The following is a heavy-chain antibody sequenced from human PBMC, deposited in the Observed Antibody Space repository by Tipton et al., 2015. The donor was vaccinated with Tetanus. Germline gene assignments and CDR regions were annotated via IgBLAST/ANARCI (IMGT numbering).Heavy chain of an antibody. J-gene: IGHJ5*02. D-gene: IGHD3-3*01. CDR1: GYSFSSYY. V-gene: IGHV5-51*01. CDR2: IHPGDSDT. CDR3: ARRRSNTNLFFWCVP. Sequence: QLVQSGAEVKKPGESLKISCEASGYSFSSYYIAWVRQMPGGGLEWIGFIHPGDSDTSYRQSFQGRVTISANTSINTAYLQRPSLTDSDTAVYYGARRRSNTNLFFWCVPWGQVSPVIVPS.